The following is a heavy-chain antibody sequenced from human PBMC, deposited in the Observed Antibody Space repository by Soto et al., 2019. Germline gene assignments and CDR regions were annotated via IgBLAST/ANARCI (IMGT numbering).Heavy chain of an antibody. V-gene: IGHV1-18*01. J-gene: IGHJ5*02. CDR2: ISAYNGNT. CDR1: GYTFTSYG. Sequence: ASVKVSCKASGYTFTSYGISWVRQAPGQGLEWMGWISAYNGNTNYAQKLQGRVTMTTDTSTSTAYMELRSLRSDDTAVYYCARWGNEGGSGYYTSNWFDPWGQVNLVTVSP. D-gene: IGHD3-3*01. CDR3: ARWGNEGGSGYYTSNWFDP.